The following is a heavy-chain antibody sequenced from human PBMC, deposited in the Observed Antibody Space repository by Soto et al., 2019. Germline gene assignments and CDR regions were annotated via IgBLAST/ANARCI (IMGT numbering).Heavy chain of an antibody. CDR3: ARGNSWYYPRNWFEP. CDR1: GGSISSYY. Sequence: PSETLSLTCTVSGGSISSYYWSWIRQPPGKGLEWIGYIYYSGNTNYNPSLKSRVTISVDNAKNRMFLQMNSLRVEDTAVYYCARGNSWYYPRNWFEPWGQGTLVTV. J-gene: IGHJ5*02. CDR2: IYYSGNT. D-gene: IGHD6-13*01. V-gene: IGHV4-59*12.